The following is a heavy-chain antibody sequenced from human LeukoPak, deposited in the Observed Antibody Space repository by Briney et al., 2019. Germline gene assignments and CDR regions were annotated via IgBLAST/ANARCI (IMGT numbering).Heavy chain of an antibody. CDR3: ARDHATIAKYYFDY. D-gene: IGHD4/OR15-4a*01. CDR2: IWYDGSNK. Sequence: GGSLRLSCAASGFTFSSYGMHWVRQAPGKGLEWVAVIWYDGSNKYYADSVKGRLTISRDNSKNTLYLQMNSLRAEDTAINYCARDHATIAKYYFDYWGQGALVTVSS. V-gene: IGHV3-33*01. CDR1: GFTFSSYG. J-gene: IGHJ4*02.